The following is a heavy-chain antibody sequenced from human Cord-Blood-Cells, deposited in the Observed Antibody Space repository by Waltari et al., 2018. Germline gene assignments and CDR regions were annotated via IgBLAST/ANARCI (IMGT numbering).Heavy chain of an antibody. D-gene: IGHD6-13*01. J-gene: IGHJ3*02. CDR2: IYPGDSDT. CDR3: ARHLAAAGLGAFDI. Sequence: VQLVQSGAEVKTPGASLKISCQGSGYNFPTQWSGWVRQMPGKGREWMGIIYPGDSDTRYSPSFQGQFTISADKSISTAYLQWSSLKASDTAMYYCARHLAAAGLGAFDIWGQGTMVTVSS. V-gene: IGHV5-51*01. CDR1: GYNFPTQW.